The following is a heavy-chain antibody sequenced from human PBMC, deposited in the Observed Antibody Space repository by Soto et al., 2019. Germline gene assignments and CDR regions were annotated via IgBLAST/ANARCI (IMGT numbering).Heavy chain of an antibody. J-gene: IGHJ4*02. CDR2: ISYDGSNK. D-gene: IGHD1-7*01. Sequence: GGALRLSCAASGFTLSRYAMHWGRQAPGKGLEWVAVISYDGSNKYYADSVKGRFTISRDNSKNTLYLQMNSLRAEDTAVYYCARGNRNYVNYWGQGTLVTVSS. CDR1: GFTLSRYA. V-gene: IGHV3-30-3*01. CDR3: ARGNRNYVNY.